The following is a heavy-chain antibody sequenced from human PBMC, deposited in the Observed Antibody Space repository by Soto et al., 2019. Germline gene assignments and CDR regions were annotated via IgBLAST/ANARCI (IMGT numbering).Heavy chain of an antibody. D-gene: IGHD6-19*01. Sequence: QVQLVESGGGVVQPGRSLRLSCAASGFTFSSYGMHWVRQAPGKGLEWVAVIWYDGSNKYYADSVKGRFTISRDNSKNTLYLQMNSLRAEDTAVYYCARERNHYSSGWWGKNWYFDLWGRGTLVTVSS. V-gene: IGHV3-33*01. J-gene: IGHJ2*01. CDR1: GFTFSSYG. CDR2: IWYDGSNK. CDR3: ARERNHYSSGWWGKNWYFDL.